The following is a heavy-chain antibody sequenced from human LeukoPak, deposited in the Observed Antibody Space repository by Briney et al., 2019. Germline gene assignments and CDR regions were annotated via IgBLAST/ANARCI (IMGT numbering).Heavy chain of an antibody. CDR2: ISGSGGST. D-gene: IGHD6-19*01. V-gene: IGHV3-23*01. CDR3: AKVGSGWYLDY. CDR1: GFTFSSYA. Sequence: GALRLSCAASGFTFSSYAMSWVRQAPGKGLEWVSAISGSGGSTYYADSVRGRFTISRDNSKNTLYLQMNSLRAEDTAVYYCAKVGSGWYLDYWGQGTLVTVSS. J-gene: IGHJ4*02.